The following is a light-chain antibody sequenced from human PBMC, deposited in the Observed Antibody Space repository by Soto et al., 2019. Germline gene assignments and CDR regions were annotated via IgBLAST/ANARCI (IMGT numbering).Light chain of an antibody. CDR1: QSVSRW. Sequence: DIQMTQSPSTLSASVGDRLTITCRANQSVSRWLAWYQQKPGRAPKLLIYKASTLESGVPLRFSGSGSGTEFTLTISRVQPDDSATYYCQQYSTSPYNFGQGTKLDIK. V-gene: IGKV1-5*03. CDR2: KAS. J-gene: IGKJ2*01. CDR3: QQYSTSPYN.